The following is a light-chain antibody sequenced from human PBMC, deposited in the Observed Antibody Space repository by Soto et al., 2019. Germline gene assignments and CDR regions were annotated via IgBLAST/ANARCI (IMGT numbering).Light chain of an antibody. CDR1: QSVLYSSYNKSY. CDR3: QQYYSTPYT. V-gene: IGKV4-1*01. CDR2: WAS. J-gene: IGKJ2*01. Sequence: DIVMTQSPDSLAVSLGERATINCKSSQSVLYSSYNKSYIAWYQQKPGQPPKVLIYWASNRESGVPDRFSGSVSGTDFNLTISSLQAEDVAVYYCQQYYSTPYTFGHGTKLEIK.